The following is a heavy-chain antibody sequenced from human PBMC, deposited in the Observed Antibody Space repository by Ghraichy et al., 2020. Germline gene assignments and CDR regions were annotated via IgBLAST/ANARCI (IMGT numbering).Heavy chain of an antibody. CDR3: ATDHGYSGYPSFDL. CDR2: FDPEDGET. J-gene: IGHJ2*01. Sequence: ASVKVSCKVSGYTLTELSMHWVRQAPGKGLEWMGGFDPEDGETIYAQKFQGRVTMTEDTSTDTAYMELSSLRSEDTAVYYCATDHGYSGYPSFDLWGRGTLVTVSS. D-gene: IGHD5-12*01. CDR1: GYTLTELS. V-gene: IGHV1-24*01.